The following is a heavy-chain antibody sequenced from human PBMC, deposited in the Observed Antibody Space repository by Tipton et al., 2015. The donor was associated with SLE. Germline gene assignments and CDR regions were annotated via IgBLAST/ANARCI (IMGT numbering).Heavy chain of an antibody. CDR2: ISTYNGNT. J-gene: IGHJ4*02. CDR1: GYTFTTYG. CDR3: ARVRVDTAMGVFDC. D-gene: IGHD5-18*01. V-gene: IGHV1-18*01. Sequence: QVQLVQSGAEVKKPGASVRVSCKASGYTFTTYGISWVRQAPGQGLEWMGWISTYNGNTNYAQKLQGRVTMTSDTSTSTAYMELRSLRSDDTAIYYCARVRVDTAMGVFDCWGQGTLVTVSS.